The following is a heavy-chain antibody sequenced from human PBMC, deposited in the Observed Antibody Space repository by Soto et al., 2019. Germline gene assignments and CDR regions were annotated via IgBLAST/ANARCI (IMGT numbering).Heavy chain of an antibody. J-gene: IGHJ3*01. Sequence: EVQLAESGGGLVQPGRSLRLSCEASGFSFVDYAMHWVWQVPGQGLEWVSGISWDGGYTGYADSVKGRFTISRDNAKKALYLQMNRLRVEDTALYYCVKDEGVCNTISCKDAFDYWGQGTKVTVS. CDR1: GFSFVDYA. CDR3: VKDEGVCNTISCKDAFDY. D-gene: IGHD3-3*01. V-gene: IGHV3-9*01. CDR2: ISWDGGYT.